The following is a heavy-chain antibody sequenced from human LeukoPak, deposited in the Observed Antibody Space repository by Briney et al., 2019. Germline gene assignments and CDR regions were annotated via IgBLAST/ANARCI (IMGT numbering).Heavy chain of an antibody. V-gene: IGHV1-69*05. CDR3: ANQADRPN. Sequence: SVKVSCKASGYTFTGYYMHWVRQAPGQGLEWMGRIIPMFGTANYAQKFQGRVTITTDESTSTAYMELSSLRAEDTAVYYCANQADRPNWGQGTLVTVSS. CDR1: GYTFTGYY. J-gene: IGHJ4*02. D-gene: IGHD2-2*01. CDR2: IIPMFGTA.